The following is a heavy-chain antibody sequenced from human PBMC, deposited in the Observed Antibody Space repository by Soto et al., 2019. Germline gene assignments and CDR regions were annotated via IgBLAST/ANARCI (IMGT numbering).Heavy chain of an antibody. CDR3: ARLVYDTRLDYLYFDF. CDR1: GVSISSGNW. Sequence: KPSETLSLTCTVSGVSISSGNWWTCVRQSPRKGLEYIGEIFHDGTANYFPSFERRVAMSVDKSKNQFSLKLTSVTAADAAIYYCARLVYDTRLDYLYFDFWGQGAQVTSPQ. J-gene: IGHJ4*02. V-gene: IGHV4-4*02. D-gene: IGHD3-16*01. CDR2: IFHDGTA.